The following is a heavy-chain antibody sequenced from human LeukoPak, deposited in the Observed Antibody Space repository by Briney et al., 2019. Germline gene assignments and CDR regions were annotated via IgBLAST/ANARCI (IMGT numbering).Heavy chain of an antibody. J-gene: IGHJ4*02. V-gene: IGHV4-34*01. CDR2: INHSGST. CDR1: GGSFSGYY. Sequence: KPSETLSLTCAVYGGSFSGYYWSWIRQPPGKGLEWIGEINHSGSTNYNPSLKSRVTISVDTSKNQFSLKLSSVTAADTAVYYCARRYSSSSLWAYWGQGTLVTVSS. CDR3: ARRYSSSSLWAY. D-gene: IGHD6-6*01.